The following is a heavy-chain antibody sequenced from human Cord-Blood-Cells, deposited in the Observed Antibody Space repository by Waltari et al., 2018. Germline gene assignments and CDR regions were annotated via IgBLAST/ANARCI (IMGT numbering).Heavy chain of an antibody. V-gene: IGHV3-48*03. CDR1: GFTFSSYE. CDR2: ISSSGSTI. J-gene: IGHJ6*02. Sequence: EVQLVESGGGLVQPGGSLRLSCAASGFTFSSYEMNWVRQAPGKGLEWVSYISSSGSTIYYADSVKGRFTISRDNAKNSLYLQMNSLRAEDMAVYYCRTDYSSSYYYYYGMDVWGQGTTVTVSS. CDR3: RTDYSSSYYYYYGMDV. D-gene: IGHD6-13*01.